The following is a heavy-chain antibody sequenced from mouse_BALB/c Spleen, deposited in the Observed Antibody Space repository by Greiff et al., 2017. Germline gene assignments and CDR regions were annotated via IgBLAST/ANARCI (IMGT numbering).Heavy chain of an antibody. CDR3: NGGGKPLLAIAMDY. V-gene: IGHV14-4*02. CDR2: IDPENGDT. J-gene: IGHJ4*01. Sequence: EVQLQQSGAELVRPGASVKLSCTASGFNIKDYYMHWVKQRPEQGLEWIGWIDPENGDTEYAPKFQGKATMTADTSSNTAYLQLRSLTSEDTAVYYCNGGGKPLLAIAMDYWGQGTSVTVSS. CDR1: GFNIKDYY. D-gene: IGHD1-1*01.